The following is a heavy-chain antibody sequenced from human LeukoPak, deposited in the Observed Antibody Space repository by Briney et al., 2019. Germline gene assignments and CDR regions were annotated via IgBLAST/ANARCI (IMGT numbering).Heavy chain of an antibody. Sequence: ASVKVSCKASGYTFTSYGISWVRQAPGQGLEWMGWISAYNGNTNYAQKLQGRVTMTTGTSTSTAYMELRSLRSDDTAVYYCARIVPTYYYDSSGYYRRHEFDYWGQGTLVTVSS. J-gene: IGHJ4*02. CDR3: ARIVPTYYYDSSGYYRRHEFDY. CDR1: GYTFTSYG. V-gene: IGHV1-18*01. D-gene: IGHD3-22*01. CDR2: ISAYNGNT.